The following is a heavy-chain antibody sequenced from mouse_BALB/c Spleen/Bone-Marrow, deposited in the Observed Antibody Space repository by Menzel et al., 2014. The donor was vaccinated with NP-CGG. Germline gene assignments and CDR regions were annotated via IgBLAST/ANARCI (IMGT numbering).Heavy chain of an antibody. Sequence: EVQLVESGGGLVKPGGPLKLSCAASGFTFSSYAMSWVRQTPEKRLEWVASISSGGSTYYPDSVKGRFTISRDNARNILYLQMSSLRSEDTAMYYCARGYDGYYGFAYWGQGTLVTVSA. J-gene: IGHJ3*01. D-gene: IGHD2-3*01. CDR1: GFTFSSYA. V-gene: IGHV5-6-5*01. CDR2: ISSGGST. CDR3: ARGYDGYYGFAY.